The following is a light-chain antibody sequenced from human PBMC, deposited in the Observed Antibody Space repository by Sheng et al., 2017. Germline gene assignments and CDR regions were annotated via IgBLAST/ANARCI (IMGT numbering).Light chain of an antibody. CDR3: QNYNSAPIT. J-gene: IGKJ3*01. V-gene: IGKV1-27*01. CDR2: AAS. CDR1: QAISNY. Sequence: DIQMTQSPSSLSASVGDRVTITCRASQAISNYLAWYQQKPGKVPKLLIYAASTLQSGVPSRFSGSGSGTDFTLAISSLQPEDVATYFCQNYNSAPITFGPGTKVDIK.